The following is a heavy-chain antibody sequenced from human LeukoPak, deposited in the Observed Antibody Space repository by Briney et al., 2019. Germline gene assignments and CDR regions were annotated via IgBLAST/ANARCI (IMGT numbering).Heavy chain of an antibody. V-gene: IGHV3-30*02. J-gene: IGHJ6*03. CDR2: IRYDGSNK. CDR1: GFTFSSYG. Sequence: GGSLRLSCAASGFTFSSYGMHWVRQAPGKGLEWVAFIRYDGSNKYYADSVKGRFTISRDNSKNTLYLQMNSLRAEDTAVYYCARERTYCSGGSCYPYYYYYYMDVWGKGTTVTVSS. D-gene: IGHD2-15*01. CDR3: ARERTYCSGGSCYPYYYYYYMDV.